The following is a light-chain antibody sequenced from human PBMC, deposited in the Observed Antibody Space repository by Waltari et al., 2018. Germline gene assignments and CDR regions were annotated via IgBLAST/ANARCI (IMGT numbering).Light chain of an antibody. J-gene: IGKJ1*01. Sequence: DIVMTQSPDSLAVSLGARATINCKSSQSVLYSSNNKNYLAWYQQKPVQPPKLLISWSSTRESGVPDRFSGSGSGTDFTLTISSLQAEDVAVYYCQQYYSTPPWTFGQGTKVEIK. V-gene: IGKV4-1*01. CDR2: WSS. CDR3: QQYYSTPPWT. CDR1: QSVLYSSNNKNY.